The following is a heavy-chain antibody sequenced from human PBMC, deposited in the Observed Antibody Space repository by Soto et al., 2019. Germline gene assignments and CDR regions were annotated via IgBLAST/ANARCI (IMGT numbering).Heavy chain of an antibody. D-gene: IGHD3-3*01. CDR2: IISSSSYI. Sequence: EVQLVESGGGLVKPGGSLRLSCAASGFTFSSYSMNWVRQAPGKGLEWVSSIISSSSYIYYADSVKGRFTISRDNAKNTLYLQMNRLRAEDTAVYYCARDHAYYDFWSGYQVSYYYGMDVWGQGTTVTVSS. CDR3: ARDHAYYDFWSGYQVSYYYGMDV. CDR1: GFTFSSYS. J-gene: IGHJ6*02. V-gene: IGHV3-21*01.